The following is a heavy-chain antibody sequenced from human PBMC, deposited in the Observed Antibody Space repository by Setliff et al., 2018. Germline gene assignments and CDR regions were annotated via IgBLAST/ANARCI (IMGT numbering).Heavy chain of an antibody. V-gene: IGHV1-69*10. Sequence: SVKVSCKASGGTFSSYAISWVRQAPGQGLEWMGGIIPILGIANYAQKFQGRVTMTTDTSTSTAYMELRSLRSDDTAVYYCARDLWEWLLPDYWGQGTLVTVSS. CDR3: ARDLWEWLLPDY. D-gene: IGHD3-3*01. CDR1: GGTFSSYA. J-gene: IGHJ4*02. CDR2: IIPILGIA.